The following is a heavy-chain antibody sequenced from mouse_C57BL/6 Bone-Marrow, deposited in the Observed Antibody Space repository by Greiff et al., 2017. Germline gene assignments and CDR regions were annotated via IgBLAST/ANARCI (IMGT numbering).Heavy chain of an antibody. CDR1: GFTFSDYG. D-gene: IGHD1-1*01. CDR2: ISNLAYSI. V-gene: IGHV5-15*01. J-gene: IGHJ2*01. CDR3: ARYYYGSRWFDY. Sequence: EVKLLESGGGLVQPGGSLKLSCAASGFTFSDYGMAWVRQAPRKGPEWVAFISNLAYSIYYADTVTGRFTISRENAKNTLYLELSSLRSEDTAMYYCARYYYGSRWFDYWGQGTTLTVSS.